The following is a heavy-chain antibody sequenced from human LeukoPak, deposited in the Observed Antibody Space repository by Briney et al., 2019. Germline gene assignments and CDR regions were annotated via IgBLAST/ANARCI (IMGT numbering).Heavy chain of an antibody. CDR1: GFTFSSYS. J-gene: IGHJ5*02. CDR2: ISTSSSYI. Sequence: GGSLRLSCTASGFTFSSYSMNWVRQAPGKGLEWVSSISTSSSYIYYADSVKGRFTISRDNARNSLYLQMNTLRAEDTAVYSCARGADGVSSNSRGWFDPWGQGTLVTVSS. V-gene: IGHV3-21*01. CDR3: ARGADGVSSNSRGWFDP. D-gene: IGHD2-15*01.